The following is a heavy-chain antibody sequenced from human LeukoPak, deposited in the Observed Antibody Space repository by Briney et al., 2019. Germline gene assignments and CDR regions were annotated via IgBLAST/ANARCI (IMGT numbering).Heavy chain of an antibody. D-gene: IGHD5-12*01. V-gene: IGHV3-30*02. CDR3: VRGRGYTGYDASLLDY. CDR1: GFTFSNHG. J-gene: IGHJ4*02. CDR2: MWYDETNK. Sequence: PGGSLRLSCAASGFTFSNHGMHWVRQAPGKGLEWVALMWYDETNKSYADSVKGRFTISRDNSKNTLYLQMSSLRAEDTAVYYCVRGRGYTGYDASLLDYWGQGTLVTVSS.